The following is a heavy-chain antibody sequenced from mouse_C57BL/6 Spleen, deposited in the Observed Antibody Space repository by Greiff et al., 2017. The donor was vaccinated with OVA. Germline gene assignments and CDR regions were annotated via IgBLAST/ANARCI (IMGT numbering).Heavy chain of an antibody. J-gene: IGHJ3*01. CDR1: GYTFTSYW. D-gene: IGHD1-1*01. Sequence: QVQLQQPGAELVRPGSSVKLSCKASGYTFTSYWMHWVKQRPIQGLEWIGNIDPSDSETHSNQKFKDTAPLTVDKSASTAYMQLSSLTSEDSAVYYCARSHYYGSSGFAYWGQGTLVTVSA. CDR2: IDPSDSET. CDR3: ARSHYYGSSGFAY. V-gene: IGHV1-52*01.